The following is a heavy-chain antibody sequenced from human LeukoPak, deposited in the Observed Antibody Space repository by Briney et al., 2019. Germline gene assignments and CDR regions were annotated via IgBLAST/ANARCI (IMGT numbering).Heavy chain of an antibody. D-gene: IGHD6-13*01. CDR2: IIPIFGTA. Sequence: SVKVSCKASGGTFRSYAISWVRQAPGQGLEWMGGIIPIFGTANYAQKFQGRVTITTDESTSTAYMELSSLRSEDTAVYYCARDLGIAAAGTAYWGQGTLVTVSS. V-gene: IGHV1-69*05. CDR1: GGTFRSYA. CDR3: ARDLGIAAAGTAY. J-gene: IGHJ4*02.